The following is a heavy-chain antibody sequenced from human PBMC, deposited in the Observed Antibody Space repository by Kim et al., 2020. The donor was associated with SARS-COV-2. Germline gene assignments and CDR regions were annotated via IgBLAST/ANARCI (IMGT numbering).Heavy chain of an antibody. Sequence: SGPTLVNPTQTLTLTCTFSGFSLSTSGVGVGWIRQPPGKALGWLALIYSDDDKRYSPSLRRRLTITKDTSKNQVLLTMTNMDPVDTATYYCAHISCSGGSCYPEDYYYDYGMDVWGHGTTVTVSS. CDR3: AHISCSGGSCYPEDYYYDYGMDV. CDR1: GFSLSTSGVG. J-gene: IGHJ6*01. D-gene: IGHD2-15*01. CDR2: IYSDDDK. V-gene: IGHV2-5*02.